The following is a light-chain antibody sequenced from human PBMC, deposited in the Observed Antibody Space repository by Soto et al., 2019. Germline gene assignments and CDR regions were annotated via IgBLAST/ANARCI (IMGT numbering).Light chain of an antibody. V-gene: IGLV1-51*01. CDR2: DNN. Sequence: QSVFTQPPSVSAAPGQKVTISCSGSSSNIGNNYVSWYQQLPGTAPKLLIYDNNKRPAGIPDRFSGSKSGTSATLGITGLQSGDGADYYCGTWDSSLSALVFGGGTKLTVL. CDR1: SSNIGNNY. CDR3: GTWDSSLSALV. J-gene: IGLJ2*01.